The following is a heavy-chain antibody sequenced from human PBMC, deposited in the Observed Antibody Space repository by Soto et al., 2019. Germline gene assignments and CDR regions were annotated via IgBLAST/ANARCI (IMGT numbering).Heavy chain of an antibody. V-gene: IGHV4-59*01. CDR3: ARDWPYCTSTSCYPWYFDL. Sequence: QVQLQESGPGLVKPSETLSLTCTVSGGSISSYYWSWIRQPPGKGLGWIGYIYYTGSTNYNPSLKSRVTISVDTSKNQFSLKLSSVTAADTAVYYCARDWPYCTSTSCYPWYFDLWGRGTLVTVSS. J-gene: IGHJ2*01. CDR2: IYYTGST. D-gene: IGHD2-2*01. CDR1: GGSISSYY.